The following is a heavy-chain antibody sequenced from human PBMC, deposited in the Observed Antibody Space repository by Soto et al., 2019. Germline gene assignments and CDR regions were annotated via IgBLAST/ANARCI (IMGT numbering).Heavy chain of an antibody. Sequence: GASVKVSCKASVYTFTNYGISWVRQAPGQGLEWMGWISPYNGNTNYAQKFQARVTMTTDTSTSTAYMELRGLRSDDSAVYYCARDVNWNVDSWGQGILVTVSS. CDR3: ARDVNWNVDS. J-gene: IGHJ4*02. CDR1: VYTFTNYG. D-gene: IGHD1-1*01. CDR2: ISPYNGNT. V-gene: IGHV1-18*01.